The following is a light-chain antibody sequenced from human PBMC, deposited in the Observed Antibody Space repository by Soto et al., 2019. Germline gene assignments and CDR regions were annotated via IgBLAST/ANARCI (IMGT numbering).Light chain of an antibody. J-gene: IGLJ2*01. CDR3: SSYTSSSTLV. CDR2: DVS. Sequence: QSVLTQPASVSGSPGQSITISCTGTSSDVGGYNYVSWYQQHPGKAPKLMIYDVSNRPSGVSNRFAGSKSGNTASLTISGLQADYEADYYCSSYTSSSTLVFGGGTKLTVL. CDR1: SSDVGGYNY. V-gene: IGLV2-14*01.